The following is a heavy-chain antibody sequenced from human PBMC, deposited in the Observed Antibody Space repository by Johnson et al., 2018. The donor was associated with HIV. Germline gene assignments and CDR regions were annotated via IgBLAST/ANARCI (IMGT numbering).Heavy chain of an antibody. J-gene: IGHJ3*02. CDR2: INWNGGTT. D-gene: IGHD3-22*01. V-gene: IGHV3-23*04. CDR1: GFTFSSYA. CDR3: ARSRYDSSGYGI. Sequence: VQLVESGGGLVQPGGSLRLSCAASGFTFSSYAMSWVRQAPGKGLEWVSGINWNGGTTGYANSVKGRFTISRDNSKNTLYLQMNSLRAEDTAVYYCARSRYDSSGYGIWGQGKMVTVSS.